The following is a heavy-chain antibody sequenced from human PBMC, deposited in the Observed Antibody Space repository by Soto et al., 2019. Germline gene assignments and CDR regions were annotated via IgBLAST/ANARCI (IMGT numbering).Heavy chain of an antibody. V-gene: IGHV4-31*03. Sequence: QVQLQESGPGLVKPSQTLSLTCTVSGGSISSGGYYWSWIRQHPGKGLEWIGYIYYSGSTYYNPSLKSRVTISVDTSKNQFSLKLSSVTAADTAVYYCGGTVRQQPPMVFDYWGQGTLVTVSS. D-gene: IGHD4-17*01. CDR3: GGTVRQQPPMVFDY. J-gene: IGHJ4*02. CDR2: IYYSGST. CDR1: GGSISSGGYY.